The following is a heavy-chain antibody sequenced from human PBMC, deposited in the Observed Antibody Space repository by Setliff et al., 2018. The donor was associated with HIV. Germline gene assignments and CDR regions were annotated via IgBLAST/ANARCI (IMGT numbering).Heavy chain of an antibody. CDR3: VRSFLGHLLDASAEYFHH. J-gene: IGHJ1*01. V-gene: IGHV1-69*06. D-gene: IGHD3-16*01. CDR2: IIPIFGTA. CDR1: GYSFTSFW. Sequence: PGESLKISCKGSGYSFTSFWISWVRQAPGQGLEWMGGIIPIFGTANYAQEFQGRVTITADKSTNTAYMELISLRSEDTAVYYCVRSFLGHLLDASAEYFHHWGQGTLVTVSS.